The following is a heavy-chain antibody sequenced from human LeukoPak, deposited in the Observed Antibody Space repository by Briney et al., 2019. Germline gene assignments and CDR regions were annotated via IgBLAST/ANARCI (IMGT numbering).Heavy chain of an antibody. CDR1: GYTFTSYA. CDR2: INAGNGNT. J-gene: IGHJ4*02. CDR3: ARTFLRFGEFPTWFDY. D-gene: IGHD3-10*01. Sequence: WASVKVSCKASGYTFTSYAMHWVRQAPGQRLEWMGWINAGNGNTKYSQKFQGRVTITRDTSASTAYMELSSLRSEDTAVYYCARTFLRFGEFPTWFDYWGQGTLVTVSS. V-gene: IGHV1-3*01.